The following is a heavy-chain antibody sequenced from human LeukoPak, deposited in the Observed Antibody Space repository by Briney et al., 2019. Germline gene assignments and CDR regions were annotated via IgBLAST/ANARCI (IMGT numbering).Heavy chain of an antibody. Sequence: GGSLRHSCAASGFTFSSYSMNWVRQAPGKGLEWVSSISSSSSYIYYADSVKGRFTISRDNAKNSLYLQMNSLRAEDTAVYYCAAYRLGYCSDGSCYSSDYWGQGTLVTVSS. V-gene: IGHV3-21*01. CDR1: GFTFSSYS. CDR2: ISSSSSYI. J-gene: IGHJ4*02. D-gene: IGHD2-15*01. CDR3: AAYRLGYCSDGSCYSSDY.